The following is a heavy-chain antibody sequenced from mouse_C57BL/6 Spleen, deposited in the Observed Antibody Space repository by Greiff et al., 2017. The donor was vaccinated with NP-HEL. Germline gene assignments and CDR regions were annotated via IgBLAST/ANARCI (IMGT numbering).Heavy chain of an antibody. Sequence: EVQLQQSGPELVKPGASVKIPCKASGYTFTDYNMDWVKQSHGKSLEWIGDINPNHGGTIYNQKFKGKATLTVDKSSSPAYMELRSLTSEDTAVYYCARWGGTGAMDYWGQGTSVTVSS. CDR3: ARWGGTGAMDY. CDR1: GYTFTDYN. CDR2: INPNHGGT. J-gene: IGHJ4*01. D-gene: IGHD4-1*01. V-gene: IGHV1-18*01.